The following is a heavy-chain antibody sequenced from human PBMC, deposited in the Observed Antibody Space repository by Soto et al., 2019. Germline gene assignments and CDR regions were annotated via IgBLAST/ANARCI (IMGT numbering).Heavy chain of an antibody. V-gene: IGHV3-74*01. D-gene: IGHD3-16*01. CDR1: GFTFNIYA. Sequence: GGSLRLSCAASGFTFNIYAMSWVRQAPGKGLVWVSRINSDGSSTSYADSVKGRFTISRDNAKNTLYLQMNSLRAEDTAVYYCARGSMITFGGDLPDYWGQGTLVTVSS. CDR3: ARGSMITFGGDLPDY. CDR2: INSDGSST. J-gene: IGHJ4*02.